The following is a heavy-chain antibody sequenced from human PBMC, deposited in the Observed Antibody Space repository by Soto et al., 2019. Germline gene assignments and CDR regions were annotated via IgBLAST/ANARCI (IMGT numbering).Heavy chain of an antibody. CDR3: ASSSGWYRRLLDY. CDR2: IIPIFGTA. J-gene: IGHJ4*02. D-gene: IGHD6-19*01. Sequence: QVQLVQSGAEVKKPGSSVKVSCKASGGTFSSYAISWVRQAPGQGLEWMGGIIPIFGTANYAQKFQGRVTINADESTSTAYMELSSLRTEDTAVYYGASSSGWYRRLLDYWGQGTLVTVSS. V-gene: IGHV1-69*12. CDR1: GGTFSSYA.